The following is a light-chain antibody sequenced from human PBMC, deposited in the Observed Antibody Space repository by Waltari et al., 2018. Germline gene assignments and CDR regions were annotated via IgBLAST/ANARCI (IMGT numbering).Light chain of an antibody. V-gene: IGKV4-1*01. CDR1: QTLLYSSNNKNY. J-gene: IGKJ5*01. Sequence: DIVITQSPDSLVVSLGERAPINCTSSQTLLYSSNNKNYLAWYQQKPGQPPKLLIYWASARESGVPNRFSGSGSGTDFTLTISSLQAEDVAVYYCQQYYSTPPTFGQGTRLEIK. CDR3: QQYYSTPPT. CDR2: WAS.